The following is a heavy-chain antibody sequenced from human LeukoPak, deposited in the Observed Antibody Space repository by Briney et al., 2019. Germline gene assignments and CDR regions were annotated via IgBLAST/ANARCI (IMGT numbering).Heavy chain of an antibody. V-gene: IGHV3-23*01. CDR3: AKWGDYDILTGYYDSDY. CDR2: ITGSGTST. D-gene: IGHD3-9*01. J-gene: IGHJ4*02. CDR1: GFTFSNYA. Sequence: GASLRLSCVASGFTFSNYAMSWVRQAPGKGLEWVSAITGSGTSTYYADSLKGRFTISRDNSKNTLYLQLNRLRAEDTAVYYCAKWGDYDILTGYYDSDYWGQGTLVTVSS.